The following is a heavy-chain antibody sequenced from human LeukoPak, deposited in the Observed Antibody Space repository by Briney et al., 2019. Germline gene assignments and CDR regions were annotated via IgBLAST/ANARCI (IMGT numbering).Heavy chain of an antibody. D-gene: IGHD6-13*01. CDR1: GFTFSSYA. V-gene: IGHV3-74*01. Sequence: GGSLRLSCAASGFTFSSYAMSWVRQAPGKGLVWVSRIDTDGTITTYTDSVKGRFTISRDNAKNTLYLQMNSLRVEDTAVYYCVRGGAAAGLFDYWGRGTLVTVSS. CDR2: IDTDGTIT. CDR3: VRGGAAAGLFDY. J-gene: IGHJ4*02.